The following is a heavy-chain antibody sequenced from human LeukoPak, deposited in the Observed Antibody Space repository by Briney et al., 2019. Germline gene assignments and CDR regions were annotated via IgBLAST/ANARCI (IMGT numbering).Heavy chain of an antibody. J-gene: IGHJ3*02. Sequence: SVKVSCKASGGTFSSYAISWVRQAPGQGLEWMGRIIPILGIANYAQKFQGRVTITADKSTSTAYMELSSLRSEDTAVYYCARVYGSGSYYYDAFDIWGQGTMVTVSS. CDR3: ARVYGSGSYYYDAFDI. CDR1: GGTFSSYA. D-gene: IGHD3-10*01. CDR2: IIPILGIA. V-gene: IGHV1-69*04.